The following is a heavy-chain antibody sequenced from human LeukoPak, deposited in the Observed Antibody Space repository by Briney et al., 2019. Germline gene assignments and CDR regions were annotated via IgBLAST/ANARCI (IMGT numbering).Heavy chain of an antibody. D-gene: IGHD4-17*01. CDR3: ARQLYGSDY. CDR2: VNHSGYT. CDR1: GVSFSTYY. V-gene: IGHV4-34*01. J-gene: IGHJ4*02. Sequence: PSETLSLTCGVSGVSFSTYYWSWIRQSPEKGLEWIREVNHSGYTNYNPSLKSRVTISVDTSKNQFSLNLRSVTAADTAVYYCARQLYGSDYWGQGTLVTVSS.